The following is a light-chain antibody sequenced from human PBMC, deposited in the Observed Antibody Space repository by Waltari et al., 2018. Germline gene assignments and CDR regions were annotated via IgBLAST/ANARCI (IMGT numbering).Light chain of an antibody. CDR1: SSDAGLYNF. J-gene: IGLJ3*02. V-gene: IGLV2-14*01. CDR3: TSFTRTSIWV. Sequence: QSALTQPASVSGSPGQSITISCTGTSSDAGLYNFFSWYQQHPGKAPKLMIYEVSKRPSGVSNRFSGSKSGNTASLTISGLQAEDEADYYCTSFTRTSIWVFGGGTKLTVL. CDR2: EVS.